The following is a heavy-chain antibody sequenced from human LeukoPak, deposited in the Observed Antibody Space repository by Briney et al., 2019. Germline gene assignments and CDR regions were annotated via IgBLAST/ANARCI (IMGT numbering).Heavy chain of an antibody. CDR3: ASRRLELRVYYMDV. V-gene: IGHV3-48*03. Sequence: GGSLRLSCAASGFTFSSYEMNWVRQAPGKGLEWASYISSSGSTIYYADSVKGRFTISRDNAKNSLYLQMNSLRAEDTAVYYCASRRLELRVYYMDVWGKGTTVTVSS. CDR1: GFTFSSYE. CDR2: ISSSGSTI. J-gene: IGHJ6*03. D-gene: IGHD1-7*01.